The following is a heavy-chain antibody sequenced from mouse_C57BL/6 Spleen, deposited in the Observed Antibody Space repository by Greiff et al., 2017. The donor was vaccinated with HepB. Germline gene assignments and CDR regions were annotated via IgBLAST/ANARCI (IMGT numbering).Heavy chain of an antibody. J-gene: IGHJ2*01. D-gene: IGHD2-2*01. CDR1: GYTFTDYY. CDR3: AREWGYHGFFDY. Sequence: QVQLKESGAELVRPGASVKLSCKASGYTFTDYYINWVKQRPGQGLEWIARIYPGSGNTYYNEKFKGKATLTAETSSSTAYMQLSSLTYEDSAVYCCAREWGYHGFFDYWGQGTTLTVSS. CDR2: IYPGSGNT. V-gene: IGHV1-76*01.